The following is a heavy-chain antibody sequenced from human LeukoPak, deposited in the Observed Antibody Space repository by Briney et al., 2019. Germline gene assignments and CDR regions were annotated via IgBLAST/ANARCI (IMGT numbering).Heavy chain of an antibody. CDR2: IYHSGST. CDR3: ARGGDDYNPIDY. J-gene: IGHJ4*02. D-gene: IGHD5-24*01. V-gene: IGHV4-30-2*01. CDR1: GGSISSGGYS. Sequence: SQTLSLTCAVSGGSISSGGYSWSWIRQPPGKGLEWIGYIYHSGSTYYNPSLKSRVTISVDRSKNQFSLKLSSVTAADTAVYYCARGGDDYNPIDYWGQGTLVTVSP.